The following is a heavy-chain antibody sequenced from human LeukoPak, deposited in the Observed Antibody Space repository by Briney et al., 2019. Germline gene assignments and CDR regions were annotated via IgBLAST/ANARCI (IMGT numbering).Heavy chain of an antibody. CDR1: GGSISSDNW. V-gene: IGHV4-4*02. J-gene: IGHJ4*02. CDR3: ACKTTAAVGTFDY. CDR2: IHHSGSR. Sequence: PSGTLSLTCAVSGGSISSDNWWGWVRQPPGKGLEWIGEIHHSGSRNYNPSLKSRVIISVDKSKNQFSLKLSSVTVADTALYYCACKTTAAVGTFDYWGQGTLVTVSS. D-gene: IGHD6-13*01.